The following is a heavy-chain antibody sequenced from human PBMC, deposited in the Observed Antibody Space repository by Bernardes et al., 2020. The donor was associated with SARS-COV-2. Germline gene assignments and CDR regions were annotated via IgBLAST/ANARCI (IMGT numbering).Heavy chain of an antibody. CDR2: INTDGSST. D-gene: IGHD5-12*01. CDR3: ARDRYSAYDLTY. CDR1: GFTFSYYW. J-gene: IGHJ4*02. Sequence: GGSLRLSCAASGFTFSYYWMHWVRQAPGKGLVWVSHINTDGSSTTYADSVKGRFTISRDNAKNTLYLQMNSLRAEDTAVYYCARDRYSAYDLTYWGQGTLVTVSS. V-gene: IGHV3-74*01.